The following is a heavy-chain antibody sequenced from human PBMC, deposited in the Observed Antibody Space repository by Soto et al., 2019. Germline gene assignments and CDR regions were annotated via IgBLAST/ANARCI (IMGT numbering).Heavy chain of an antibody. CDR2: MNPNSGHT. CDR1: GYTFTSYN. J-gene: IGHJ4*02. CDR3: AGPWNKQ. D-gene: IGHD1-1*01. V-gene: IGHV1-8*01. Sequence: QVQLVQSGAGVKKPGASVKVSCKASGYTFTSYNINWVRQATGQGLEWMGWMNPNSGHTGYAQKFQGRVTMPRDTSISTAYMQLSSLRSEHTAAYYCAGPWNKQWGQGTLVTVSS.